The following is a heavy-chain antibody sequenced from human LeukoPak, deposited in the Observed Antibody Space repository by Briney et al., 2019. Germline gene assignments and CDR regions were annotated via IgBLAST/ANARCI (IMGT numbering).Heavy chain of an antibody. Sequence: ASVKVSCKASGYTFTSHGISWVRQAPGQGLEWMGWISAYNGDTKYAQNFQGRVTLTTNTLTTTAYLELRSLTSDDTAVYYCARSPLGYCSSTSCLEAFDIWGQGTMVTVSS. V-gene: IGHV1-18*01. D-gene: IGHD2-2*01. J-gene: IGHJ3*02. CDR2: ISAYNGDT. CDR3: ARSPLGYCSSTSCLEAFDI. CDR1: GYTFTSHG.